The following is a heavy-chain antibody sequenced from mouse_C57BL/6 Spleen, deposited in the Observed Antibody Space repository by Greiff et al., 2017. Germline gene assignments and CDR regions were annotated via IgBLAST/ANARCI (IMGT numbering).Heavy chain of an antibody. CDR3: ARDYYGRYFDV. J-gene: IGHJ1*03. Sequence: QVHVKQSGPGLVKPGASVTISCKASGYAFSSSWMSWLKQRPGKGLVWFGRIYPGDGDTNYNGKFKGKATLTADKSSSTVYMQVSSLTCEDSAVYFCARDYYGRYFDVWGTGTTVTVSA. CDR2: IYPGDGDT. V-gene: IGHV1-82*01. CDR1: GYAFSSSW. D-gene: IGHD1-2*01.